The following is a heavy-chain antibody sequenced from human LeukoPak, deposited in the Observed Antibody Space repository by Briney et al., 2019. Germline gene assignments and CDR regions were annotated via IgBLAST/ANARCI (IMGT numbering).Heavy chain of an antibody. CDR3: ARLRVSGSYLYYFDY. Sequence: SETLSLTCTVSGGSISSYHWSWVRQPPGKGLEWIGYILTSGSTNYKPSLKSRLTISVDTSKNQFTLKLSSVTAADTAVYYCARLRVSGSYLYYFDYWGQGTLVTVSS. V-gene: IGHV4-4*09. J-gene: IGHJ4*02. D-gene: IGHD1-26*01. CDR2: ILTSGST. CDR1: GGSISSYH.